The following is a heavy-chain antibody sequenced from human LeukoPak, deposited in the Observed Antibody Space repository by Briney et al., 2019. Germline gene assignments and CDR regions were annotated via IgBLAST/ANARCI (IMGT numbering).Heavy chain of an antibody. CDR2: ISSSGSTI. CDR1: GFTFSDYY. D-gene: IGHD1-26*01. CDR3: ARGSTTRSGPLDY. V-gene: IGHV3-11*04. J-gene: IGHJ4*02. Sequence: PGGSLRLSCAASGFTFSDYYKSWLRQAPGKGLEWVSYISSSGSTIYYADSVKGRFTISRDNAKNSLYLQMNSLRAEETALYYCARGSTTRSGPLDYWGQGTLVTVSS.